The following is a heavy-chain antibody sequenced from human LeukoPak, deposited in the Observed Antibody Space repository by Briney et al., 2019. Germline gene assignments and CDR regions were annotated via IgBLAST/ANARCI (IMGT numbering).Heavy chain of an antibody. Sequence: SETLSLTCTVSGGSISSSSYYWGWIRQPPGKGLEWIGSIYYSGSTYYNPSLKSRVTISVDTSKNQFSLKLSSVTAADTAVYYCARREIMITFGGVIVIKPQFDYWGQGTLVTVSS. J-gene: IGHJ4*02. CDR3: ARREIMITFGGVIVIKPQFDY. D-gene: IGHD3-16*02. V-gene: IGHV4-39*07. CDR1: GGSISSSSYY. CDR2: IYYSGST.